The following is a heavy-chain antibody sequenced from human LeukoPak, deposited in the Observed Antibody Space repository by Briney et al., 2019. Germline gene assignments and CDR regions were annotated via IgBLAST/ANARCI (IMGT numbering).Heavy chain of an antibody. J-gene: IGHJ4*02. Sequence: PGGSLRLSCAASGFTFSNAWMSWVRQAPGKGLEWVGRIKSKTDGGTTDYAAPVKGRFTISRDDSKNTLYLQMNSLKTEDTAVYYCTTVEYYGSETFDYWGQGTLVTVSS. D-gene: IGHD3-10*01. CDR2: IKSKTDGGTT. CDR1: GFTFSNAW. V-gene: IGHV3-15*01. CDR3: TTVEYYGSETFDY.